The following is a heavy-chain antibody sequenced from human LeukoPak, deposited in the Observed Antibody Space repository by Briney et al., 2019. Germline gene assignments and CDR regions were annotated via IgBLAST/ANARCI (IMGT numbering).Heavy chain of an antibody. CDR1: GGSISSYY. D-gene: IGHD3-10*01. CDR3: ARAVRGVIPYGMDV. J-gene: IGHJ6*02. Sequence: PSETLSLTCTVSGGSISSYYWSWIRQPPGKGLEWIGYIYYSGSTNYNPSLKSRVTISVDTSKNQFSLKLGSVTAADTAVYYCARAVRGVIPYGMDVWGQGTTVTVSS. V-gene: IGHV4-59*01. CDR2: IYYSGST.